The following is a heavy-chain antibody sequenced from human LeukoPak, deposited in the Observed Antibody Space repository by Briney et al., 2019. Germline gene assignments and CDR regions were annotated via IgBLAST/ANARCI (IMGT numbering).Heavy chain of an antibody. J-gene: IGHJ3*02. CDR2: ISYDGSNK. Sequence: GGSLRLSCAASGFTFSSYGMHWVRQAPGKGLEWVAVISYDGSNKYYADSVKGRFTISRDNSKNTLYLQMNSLRAEDTAVYYCANLNSMVRGVGDDAFDIWGQGTMVTVSS. CDR3: ANLNSMVRGVGDDAFDI. D-gene: IGHD3-10*01. CDR1: GFTFSSYG. V-gene: IGHV3-30*18.